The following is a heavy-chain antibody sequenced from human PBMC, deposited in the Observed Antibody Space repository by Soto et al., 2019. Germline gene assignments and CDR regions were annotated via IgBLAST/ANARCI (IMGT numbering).Heavy chain of an antibody. V-gene: IGHV1-69*12. Sequence: QVQLVQSGAEVKKPGSSVKVSYKASGGTFSSYAISWVRQAPGQGLEWMGGIIPIFGTANYAQKFKGRVTITAEDSPSTAYMERSSMRYEDTAVYYCASHVHSNGYYYDMEAWGQVPRVNVYS. CDR1: GGTFSSYA. CDR2: IIPIFGTA. D-gene: IGHD3-22*01. J-gene: IGHJ6*02. CDR3: ASHVHSNGYYYDMEA.